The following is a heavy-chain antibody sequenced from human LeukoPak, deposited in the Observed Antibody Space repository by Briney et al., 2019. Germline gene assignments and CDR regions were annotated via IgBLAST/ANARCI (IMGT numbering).Heavy chain of an antibody. CDR2: INHSGST. CDR3: ARDQYYYGSGSYGDWFDP. V-gene: IGHV4-34*01. CDR1: GDSISSYY. J-gene: IGHJ5*02. D-gene: IGHD3-10*01. Sequence: SETLSLTCTVSGDSISSYYWSWIRQPPGKGLEWIGEINHSGSTNYNPSLKSRVTISVDTSKNQFSLKLSSVTAADTAVYYCARDQYYYGSGSYGDWFDPWGQGTLVTVSS.